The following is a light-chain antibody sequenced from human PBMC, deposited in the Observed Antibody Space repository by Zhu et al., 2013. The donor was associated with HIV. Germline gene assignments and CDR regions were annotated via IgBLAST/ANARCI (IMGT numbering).Light chain of an antibody. CDR3: MQGSRWPRT. CDR2: KVS. Sequence: DVVMTQSPLSLPVTLGQPASISCRSGQSLVHSDGNTYLNWFQQRPGQSPRRLIYKVSNRDSGVPDRFSGSGSGTDFTLQISRVEAEDVGIYYCMQGSRWPRTFGQGTRVEIQ. V-gene: IGKV2-30*02. J-gene: IGKJ1*01. CDR1: QSLVHSDGNTY.